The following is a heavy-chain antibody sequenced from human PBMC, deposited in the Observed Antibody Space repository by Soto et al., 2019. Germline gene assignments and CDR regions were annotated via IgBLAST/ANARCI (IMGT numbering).Heavy chain of an antibody. J-gene: IGHJ4*02. D-gene: IGHD6-19*01. CDR3: ARGRTDSSGLFDY. Sequence: QVQLQQWGAGLLKPSETLSLTCAVYGGSFSGYYWSWIRQPPGKGLEWIGEINHSGSTNYNPSLKSRVTIPVDTSKNQFSLKLSSVTAADTAVYYCARGRTDSSGLFDYWGQGTLVTVSS. V-gene: IGHV4-34*01. CDR2: INHSGST. CDR1: GGSFSGYY.